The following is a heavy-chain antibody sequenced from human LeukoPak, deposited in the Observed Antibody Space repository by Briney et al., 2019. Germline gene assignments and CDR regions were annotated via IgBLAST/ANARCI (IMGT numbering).Heavy chain of an antibody. CDR2: IYTSGST. Sequence: SETLSLTCAVSGGSISSGSYYWSWIRQPAGKGLEWIGRIYTSGSTNYNPSLKSRVTISVDTSKNQFSLKLSSVTAADTAVYYCARVVFSMIVVVTYLDYWGQGTLVTVSS. D-gene: IGHD3-22*01. J-gene: IGHJ4*02. CDR3: ARVVFSMIVVVTYLDY. V-gene: IGHV4-61*02. CDR1: GGSISSGSYY.